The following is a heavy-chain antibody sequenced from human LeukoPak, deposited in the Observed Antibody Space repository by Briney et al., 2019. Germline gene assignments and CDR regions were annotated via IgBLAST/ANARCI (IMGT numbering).Heavy chain of an antibody. CDR2: ISSGSSTI. Sequence: PGGALRLSCASSGFTFSSYSMNWVRPAPGRGVEWVSYISSGSSTIYYADSVKGRFTISRDNAKNTLYLQMNSLRAEDTAVYHCARNSGSYLSYFDYWGQGTLVTVSS. V-gene: IGHV3-48*01. J-gene: IGHJ4*02. D-gene: IGHD1-26*01. CDR3: ARNSGSYLSYFDY. CDR1: GFTFSSYS.